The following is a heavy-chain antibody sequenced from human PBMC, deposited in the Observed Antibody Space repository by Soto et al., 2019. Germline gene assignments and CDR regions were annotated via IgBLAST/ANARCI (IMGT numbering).Heavy chain of an antibody. CDR2: ISYDGSNK. CDR1: GFTFSSYA. CDR3: ARAGGSNEDFDY. D-gene: IGHD1-26*01. Sequence: QVQLVESGGGVVQPGRSLRLSCAASGFTFSSYAMHWVRQAPGKGLEWVAVISYDGSNKYYADSVKGRFTISRDNSKNTLYLQMNSLRAEDTAVYYCARAGGSNEDFDYWGQGTLVTVSS. J-gene: IGHJ4*02. V-gene: IGHV3-30-3*01.